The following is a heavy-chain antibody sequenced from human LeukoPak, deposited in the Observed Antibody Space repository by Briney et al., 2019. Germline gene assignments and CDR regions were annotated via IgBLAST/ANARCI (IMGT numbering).Heavy chain of an antibody. J-gene: IGHJ4*02. CDR1: GFTFSNFA. Sequence: GGSLRLSCAASGFTFSNFAMSWVRQAPGMGLEWVSDISGSGDSTYYTDSVKGRFTISRDNSKNTIHLQMSGLRAEDTATYYCAKGGGYTYGFLPYWGQGTLVTVSS. V-gene: IGHV3-23*01. D-gene: IGHD5-18*01. CDR2: ISGSGDST. CDR3: AKGGGYTYGFLPY.